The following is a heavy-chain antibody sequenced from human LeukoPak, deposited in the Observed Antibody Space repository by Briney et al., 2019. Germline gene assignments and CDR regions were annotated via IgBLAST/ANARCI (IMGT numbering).Heavy chain of an antibody. CDR1: GFTFSDYY. V-gene: IGHV3-11*04. D-gene: IGHD3-10*01. CDR3: ARGRRHDSRGHYFDY. Sequence: GGSLRLSCAASGFTFSDYYMSWIRQAPGKGLEWVSYISSSGSTIYYADSVKGRFTISRDNSKNTLYLQMNSLRAEDTAVYYCARGRRHDSRGHYFDYWGQGTLVTVSS. J-gene: IGHJ4*02. CDR2: ISSSGSTI.